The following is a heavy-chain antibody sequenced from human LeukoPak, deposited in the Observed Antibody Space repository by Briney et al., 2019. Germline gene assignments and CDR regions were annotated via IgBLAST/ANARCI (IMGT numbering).Heavy chain of an antibody. CDR3: AKDTDFQDRLPDI. CDR2: ISAYNGNT. J-gene: IGHJ4*02. Sequence: ASVKVSCKASGYTFTSYGISWVRQATGQGLEWMGWISAYNGNTNYAQKLQGRVTKTPDTTTSTSYMGGRSLRAYGTGVYFCAKDTDFQDRLPDIWGQGTLVTVSS. D-gene: IGHD2-15*01. CDR1: GYTFTSYG. V-gene: IGHV1-18*01.